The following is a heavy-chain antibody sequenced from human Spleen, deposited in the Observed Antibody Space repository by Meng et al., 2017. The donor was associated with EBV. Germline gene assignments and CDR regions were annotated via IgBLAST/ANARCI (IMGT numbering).Heavy chain of an antibody. Sequence: QVQLVQCGAEVKKPGASVKVSCKASGYTFTSYDINWVRQAPGQGLEWMGWVNPDSGNTGYPQKFQGRVTMTRNTSISTTYMELRSLTSEDTAVYYCARGMSYYDNSGFFDYWGQGALVTVSS. CDR2: VNPDSGNT. J-gene: IGHJ4*02. CDR1: GYTFTSYD. D-gene: IGHD3-22*01. CDR3: ARGMSYYDNSGFFDY. V-gene: IGHV1-8*02.